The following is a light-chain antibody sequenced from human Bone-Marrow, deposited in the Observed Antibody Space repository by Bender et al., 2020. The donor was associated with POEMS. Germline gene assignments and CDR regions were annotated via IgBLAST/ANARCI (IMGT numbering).Light chain of an antibody. CDR2: EVN. CDR3: CSYAGGSIV. J-gene: IGLJ2*01. V-gene: IGLV2-23*02. Sequence: QSALTQPASVSGSPGQSITISCTGTSSDVGTYYLVSWYQQLPGKGPKLIIYEVNKRPSGISTRFSGSKSGNTASLTISGLQAEDEADYYCCSYAGGSIVFGGGTRLTVL. CDR1: SSDVGTYYL.